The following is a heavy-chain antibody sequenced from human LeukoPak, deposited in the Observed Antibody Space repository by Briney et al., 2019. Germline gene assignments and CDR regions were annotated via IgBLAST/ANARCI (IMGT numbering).Heavy chain of an antibody. J-gene: IGHJ6*03. V-gene: IGHV4-34*01. D-gene: IGHD3-10*01. CDR2: INHSGST. Sequence: PSETLSLTCAVYGGSFSGYYWSWIRQPPGKGLEWIGEINHSGSTNYNPSLKSRVTISVDTSKNQFSLKLSSVTAADTAVYYCVMTRSGSSRYYYYYYMDVWGKGTTVTVSS. CDR1: GGSFSGYY. CDR3: VMTRSGSSRYYYYYYMDV.